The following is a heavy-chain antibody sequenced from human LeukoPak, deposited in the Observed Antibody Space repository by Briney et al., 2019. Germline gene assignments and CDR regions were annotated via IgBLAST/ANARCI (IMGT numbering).Heavy chain of an antibody. CDR2: INPSGGST. CDR1: GYTFTRYY. CDR3: ARDLVGSPSG. D-gene: IGHD6-6*01. Sequence: ASVKVSCKASGYTFTRYYIHWVRQAPGQGLEWMGVINPSGGSTTHARKFQGRVTMTRDTSTSTVYMDLSSLRSEDTAVYYCARDLVGSPSGWGQGTLVTVSS. V-gene: IGHV1-46*01. J-gene: IGHJ4*02.